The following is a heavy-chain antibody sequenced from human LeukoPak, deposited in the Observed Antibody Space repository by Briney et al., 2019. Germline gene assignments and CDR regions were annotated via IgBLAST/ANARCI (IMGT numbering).Heavy chain of an antibody. Sequence: SETLSLTCAVYGGSFSGYYWSWIRQPPGKGLEWIGEINHSGSTNYNPSLKSRATISVDTSKNQFSLKLSSVTAADTAVYYCARGAVGATRFYYYYGMDVWGQGTTVTVSS. CDR2: INHSGST. J-gene: IGHJ6*02. CDR3: ARGAVGATRFYYYYGMDV. V-gene: IGHV4-34*01. D-gene: IGHD1-26*01. CDR1: GGSFSGYY.